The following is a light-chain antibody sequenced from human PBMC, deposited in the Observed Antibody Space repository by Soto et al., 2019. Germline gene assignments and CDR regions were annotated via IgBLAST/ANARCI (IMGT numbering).Light chain of an antibody. Sequence: QSVLAQPHSVSGSPGQSVTISCTGTSSDVGGYNYVSWYQQHPGKAPKLMIYEVSNRPSGVSNRFSGSKSGNTASLTISGLQAEDEADYYCSSYTSSSTLVVFGTGTKVTVL. CDR1: SSDVGGYNY. CDR2: EVS. J-gene: IGLJ1*01. CDR3: SSYTSSSTLVV. V-gene: IGLV2-14*01.